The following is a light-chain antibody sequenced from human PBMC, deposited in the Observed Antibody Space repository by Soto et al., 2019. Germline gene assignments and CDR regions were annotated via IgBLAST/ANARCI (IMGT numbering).Light chain of an antibody. V-gene: IGKV3-20*01. CDR2: GAS. J-gene: IGKJ1*01. CDR3: QQYGSSPWT. CDR1: QSVGSSY. Sequence: EIVLTQSPGTLFLSPGERATFSCRASQSVGSSYLAWYQQKPGQAPRLLIYGASSRATGIPDRFSGSGSGTDFTLTISRLEPEDFAVYYCQQYGSSPWTFGQGTKVEIK.